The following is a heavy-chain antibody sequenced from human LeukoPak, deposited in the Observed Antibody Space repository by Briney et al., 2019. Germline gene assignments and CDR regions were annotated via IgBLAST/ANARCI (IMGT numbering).Heavy chain of an antibody. CDR2: ISAYNGNT. CDR1: VYTFTSYG. Sequence: GASVKVSCKASVYTFTSYGISWVRQAPGQGLEWMGWISAYNGNTNYAQKLQGRVTMTTDTSTSTAYMELRSLRSDDTAVYYCAGEYCSSTSCYPNWFDPWGQGTLVTVSS. J-gene: IGHJ5*02. D-gene: IGHD2-2*01. CDR3: AGEYCSSTSCYPNWFDP. V-gene: IGHV1-18*01.